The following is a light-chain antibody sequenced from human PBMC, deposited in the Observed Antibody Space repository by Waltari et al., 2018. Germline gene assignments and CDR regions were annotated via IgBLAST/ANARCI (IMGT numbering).Light chain of an antibody. CDR2: DAA. CDR3: QHSEA. V-gene: IGKV1-33*01. Sequence: DMKMTQSPASLSASVGDRVTIACQPSQDVINYINWYQQKPGKAPQLLIYDAATLKTGVPSRFSGRQSGTYFTLTISGLQPEDVGTYYCQHSEAFGQGTTVEI. CDR1: QDVINY. J-gene: IGKJ1*01.